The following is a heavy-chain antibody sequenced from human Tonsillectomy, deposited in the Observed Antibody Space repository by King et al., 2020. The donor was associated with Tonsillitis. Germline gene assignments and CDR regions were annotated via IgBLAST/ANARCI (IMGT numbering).Heavy chain of an antibody. V-gene: IGHV3-72*01. J-gene: IGHJ4*02. D-gene: IGHD1-26*01. CDR3: VGGVVGAADH. CDR2: TRNKANSYTT. Sequence: VQLVESGGGLVQPGGSLRLSCAASGFTFSDHYMDWVRQAPGKGLDGVGRTRNKANSYTTEYAASVKGRFTVSRDDSKNSVYLQMNSLKTEDTAVYFCVGGVVGAADHWGQGTLVTVSS. CDR1: GFTFSDHY.